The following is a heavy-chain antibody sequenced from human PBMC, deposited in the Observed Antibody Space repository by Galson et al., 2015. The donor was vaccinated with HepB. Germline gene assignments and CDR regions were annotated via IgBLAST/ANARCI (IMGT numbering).Heavy chain of an antibody. D-gene: IGHD6-19*01. CDR1: GGSISSYY. Sequence: TCTVSGGSISSYYWSWIRQPPGKGLEWIGYIYYSGSTNYNPSLKSRVTISVDTSKNQFSLKLSSVTAADTAVYYCARDSSWQSPYFDYWGQGTLVTVSS. CDR2: IYYSGST. V-gene: IGHV4-59*01. CDR3: ARDSSWQSPYFDY. J-gene: IGHJ4*02.